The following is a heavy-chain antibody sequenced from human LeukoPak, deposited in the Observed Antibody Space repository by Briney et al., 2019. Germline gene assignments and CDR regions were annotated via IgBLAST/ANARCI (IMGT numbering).Heavy chain of an antibody. CDR2: IIPIFGTA. CDR3: ARAPMTTVNYYYYMDV. CDR1: GGTFSSYA. D-gene: IGHD4-17*01. V-gene: IGHV1-69*05. J-gene: IGHJ6*03. Sequence: SVKVSCKASGGTFSSYAVSWVRQAPGQGLEWMGGIIPIFGTANYAQKFQGRVTITTDESTSTAYMELSSLRSEDTAVYYCARAPMTTVNYYYYMDVWGKGTTVTVSS.